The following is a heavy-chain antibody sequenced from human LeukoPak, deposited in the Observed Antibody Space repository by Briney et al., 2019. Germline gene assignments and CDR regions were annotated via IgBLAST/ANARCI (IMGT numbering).Heavy chain of an antibody. CDR1: GGSLSRGGYS. D-gene: IGHD1-26*01. V-gene: IGHV4-30-2*01. CDR3: ARVGVGATVVFDY. Sequence: SETLSLTCAVSGGSLSRGGYSWSWIRQPPGKGLEWIGYIYHSGSTYYNPSLKSRVTISVDRSKNQFSLKLSSVTAADTAVYYCARVGVGATVVFDYWGQGTLVTVSS. J-gene: IGHJ4*02. CDR2: IYHSGST.